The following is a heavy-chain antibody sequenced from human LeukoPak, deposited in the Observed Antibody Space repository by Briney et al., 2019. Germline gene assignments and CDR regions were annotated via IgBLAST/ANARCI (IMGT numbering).Heavy chain of an antibody. V-gene: IGHV3-30-3*01. J-gene: IGHJ3*02. D-gene: IGHD2-2*02. Sequence: GRSLRLSCAASGFTFSSYAMHWVRQAPGKGLEWVAVISYDGSNKYYADSVKGRFTISRDNSKNTLYLQMNSLRAEDTAVYYCARDYCSSTSCYTFSDAFDMWGQGTMVTVSS. CDR2: ISYDGSNK. CDR1: GFTFSSYA. CDR3: ARDYCSSTSCYTFSDAFDM.